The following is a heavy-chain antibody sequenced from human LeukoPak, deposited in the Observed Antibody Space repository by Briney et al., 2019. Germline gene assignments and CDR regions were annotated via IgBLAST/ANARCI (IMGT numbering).Heavy chain of an antibody. CDR3: VGAPGPAMDY. Sequence: ASVTVSCKASGYTFTGYYIHWVRQAPGQGLEWMGRINPNNGGTNYAQKFQGRVTMTRDTSISTAYMELNRLTSDDTAVYYCVGAPGPAMDYWGQGTLATVSS. V-gene: IGHV1-2*06. J-gene: IGHJ4*02. CDR1: GYTFTGYY. CDR2: INPNNGGT.